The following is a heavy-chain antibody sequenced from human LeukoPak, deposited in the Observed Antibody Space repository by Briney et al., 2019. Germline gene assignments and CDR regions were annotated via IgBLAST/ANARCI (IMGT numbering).Heavy chain of an antibody. CDR1: GFTFTTYA. D-gene: IGHD3-22*01. J-gene: IGHJ4*02. CDR2: IKQDGSEK. Sequence: SGGSLRLSCAASGFTFTTYAMCWVRQAPGKGLEWVANIKQDGSEKYYVDSVKGRFTISRDNAKNSLYLQMNSLRAEDTAVYYCAISRLPNYDSSGYDYWGQGTLVTVSS. V-gene: IGHV3-7*01. CDR3: AISRLPNYDSSGYDY.